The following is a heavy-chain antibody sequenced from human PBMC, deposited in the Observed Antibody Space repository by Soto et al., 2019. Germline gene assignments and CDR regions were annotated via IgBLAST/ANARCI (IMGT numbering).Heavy chain of an antibody. V-gene: IGHV3-30*18. D-gene: IGHD3-3*01. J-gene: IGHJ6*03. CDR3: AKDSFQGTIFGVVINYYYYMDV. Sequence: RLSNAASEFKSRDYGMHWVSKAPGKGLEWVAVISYDGSNKYYADSVKGRFTISRDNSKNTLYLQMNSLRAEDTAVYYCAKDSFQGTIFGVVINYYYYMDVWGKGTTVTVSS. CDR1: EFKSRDYG. CDR2: ISYDGSNK.